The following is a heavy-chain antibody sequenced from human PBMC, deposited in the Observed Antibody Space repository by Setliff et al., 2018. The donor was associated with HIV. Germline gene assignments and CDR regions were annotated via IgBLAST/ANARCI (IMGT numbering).Heavy chain of an antibody. D-gene: IGHD1-26*01. CDR2: INHSGST. V-gene: IGHV4-34*01. CDR1: AGSFSGHY. CDR3: AKDRSGSYRTFDY. J-gene: IGHJ4*02. Sequence: TSETLSLTCAVYAGSFSGHYWSWIRQSPVKGLEWIGEINHSGSTNYNPSLKSRVTISVDPSKNQFSLKLNSVTAADTAVYYCAKDRSGSYRTFDYWGPGILVTVSS.